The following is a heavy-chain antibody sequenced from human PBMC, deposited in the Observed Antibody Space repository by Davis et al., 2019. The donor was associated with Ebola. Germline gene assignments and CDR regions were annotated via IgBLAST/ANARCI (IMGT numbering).Heavy chain of an antibody. J-gene: IGHJ5*02. CDR2: ISAYNGNT. Sequence: ASVKVSCKASGYTFTSYGISWVRQAPGQGLEWMGWISAYNGNTNYAQKLQGRVTMTTDTSTSTAYMELRSLRSDDTAVYYCGRHVGGTRAPWLDPWGQGIRVTVSS. CDR1: GYTFTSYG. D-gene: IGHD1-26*01. CDR3: GRHVGGTRAPWLDP. V-gene: IGHV1-18*01.